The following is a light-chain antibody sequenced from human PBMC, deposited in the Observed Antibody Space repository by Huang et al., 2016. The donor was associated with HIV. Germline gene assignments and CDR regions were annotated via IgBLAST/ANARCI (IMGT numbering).Light chain of an antibody. CDR2: DSF. Sequence: DIVLTQSPATLSLSPGPIATLSCKASQNINNYLVWYQQKPGQAPRLLIYDSFNRATGIPARFSGSGSGTDFTLTINTLEPEDFAVYYCQQRGAWPLTFGGGTKVEIK. V-gene: IGKV3-11*01. CDR3: QQRGAWPLT. CDR1: QNINNY. J-gene: IGKJ4*01.